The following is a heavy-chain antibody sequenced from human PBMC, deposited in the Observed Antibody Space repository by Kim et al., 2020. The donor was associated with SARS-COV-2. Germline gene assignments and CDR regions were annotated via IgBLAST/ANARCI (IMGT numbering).Heavy chain of an antibody. CDR3: AKAAWELLRPAEYFQH. Sequence: GGSLRLSCAASGFTFSSYGMHWVRQAPGKGLEWVAVISYDGSNKYYADSVKGRFTISRDNSKNTLYLQMNSLRAEDTAVYYCAKAAWELLRPAEYFQHWGQGTLVTVSS. D-gene: IGHD1-26*01. CDR2: ISYDGSNK. CDR1: GFTFSSYG. V-gene: IGHV3-30*18. J-gene: IGHJ1*01.